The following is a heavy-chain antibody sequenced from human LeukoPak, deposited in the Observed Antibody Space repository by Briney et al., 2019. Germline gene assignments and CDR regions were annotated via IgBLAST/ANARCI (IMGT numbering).Heavy chain of an antibody. Sequence: GESLKISCKGSGYSFTSYWVSWVRQMPGKGLEWMGRIDPSDSYTNYSPSFQGHVTISADKSISTAYLQWSSLKASDTAMYYCAREAAVAAYYFDYWGQGTLVTVSS. CDR1: GYSFTSYW. CDR2: IDPSDSYT. V-gene: IGHV5-10-1*01. D-gene: IGHD6-19*01. J-gene: IGHJ4*02. CDR3: AREAAVAAYYFDY.